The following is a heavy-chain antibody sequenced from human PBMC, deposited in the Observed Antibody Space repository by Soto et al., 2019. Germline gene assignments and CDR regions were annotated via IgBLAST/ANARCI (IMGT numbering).Heavy chain of an antibody. CDR1: GGSISSYY. J-gene: IGHJ5*02. V-gene: IGHV4-59*01. CDR2: IYHSGST. Sequence: SETLSLTCTVSGGSISSYYWSWIRQPPGKGLEWIGYIYHSGSTNYNPSLKSRVTISVDTSKNQFSLKLSSVTAADTAVYYCARAGLFNWFDPWGQGTLVTVSS. CDR3: ARAGLFNWFDP.